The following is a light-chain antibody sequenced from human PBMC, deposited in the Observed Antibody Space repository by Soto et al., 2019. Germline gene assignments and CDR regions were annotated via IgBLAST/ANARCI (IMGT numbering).Light chain of an antibody. CDR2: GAS. J-gene: IGKJ4*01. CDR1: QSVSSSY. V-gene: IGKV3-20*01. Sequence: EIVLTQSPGTLSLSPGERATLSCRASQSVSSSYLAWYQQKPGQAPRLLIYGASSRATGIPDRFSGSGSGTDFTLPISRLEPEDFAGYYCQQYGSSPLTFGGGTKVESK. CDR3: QQYGSSPLT.